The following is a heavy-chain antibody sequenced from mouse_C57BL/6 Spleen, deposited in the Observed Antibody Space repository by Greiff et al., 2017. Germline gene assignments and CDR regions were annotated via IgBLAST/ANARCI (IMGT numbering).Heavy chain of an antibody. CDR2: IYPSDSET. Sequence: QVQLQQPGAELVRPGSSVKLSCKASGYTFTSYWMDWVKQRPGQGLEWIGNIYPSDSETHYNQKFKDKATLTVDKSSSTAYMQLSSLTSEDSAVYYCARESNGYYFDYWGQGTTLTVSS. CDR3: ARESNGYYFDY. J-gene: IGHJ2*01. D-gene: IGHD1-2*01. CDR1: GYTFTSYW. V-gene: IGHV1-61*01.